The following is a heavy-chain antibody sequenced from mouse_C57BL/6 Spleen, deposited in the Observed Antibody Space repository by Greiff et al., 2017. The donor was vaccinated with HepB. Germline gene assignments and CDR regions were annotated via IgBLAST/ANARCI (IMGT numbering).Heavy chain of an antibody. CDR1: GFTFSSYG. J-gene: IGHJ3*01. Sequence: EVQVVESGGDLVKPGGSLKLSCAASGFTFSSYGMSWVRQTPDKRLEWVATISSGGSYTYYPDSVKGRFTISRDNAKNTLYLQMSSLKSEDTAMYYCARHYYYGSSYGFAYWGQGTLVTVSA. CDR3: ARHYYYGSSYGFAY. D-gene: IGHD1-1*01. CDR2: ISSGGSYT. V-gene: IGHV5-6*01.